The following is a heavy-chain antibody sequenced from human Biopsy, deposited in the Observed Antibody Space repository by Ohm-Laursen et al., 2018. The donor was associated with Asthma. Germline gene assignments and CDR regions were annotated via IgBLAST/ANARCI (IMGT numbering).Heavy chain of an antibody. V-gene: IGHV3-30*18. CDR3: AKERYYDFWSGYPI. Sequence: SLRLSCTASGFSFGSYGMHWVRQAPGKGLEWLAVMSFDGRQTYYADSVKGRFTISRDNSKNTLYLQMNSLRAEDTAVYYCAKERYYDFWSGYPIWGQGTMVTVSS. CDR2: MSFDGRQT. D-gene: IGHD3-3*01. J-gene: IGHJ3*02. CDR1: GFSFGSYG.